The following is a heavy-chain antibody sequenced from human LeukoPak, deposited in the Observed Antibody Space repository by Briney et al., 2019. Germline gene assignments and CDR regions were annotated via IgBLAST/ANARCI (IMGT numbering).Heavy chain of an antibody. CDR3: ARQSDSSGYYYLGAFDF. CDR1: GGSISGYY. CDR2: IYTSGNT. D-gene: IGHD3-22*01. Sequence: PSETLSLTCTVSGGSISGYYWSWIRQPAGKGLEWIGRIYTSGNTNYNPSLKSRLTMSVDTSRKQFSLKLSSVTAADTAVYYCARQSDSSGYYYLGAFDFWGQGTMVTVSS. V-gene: IGHV4-4*07. J-gene: IGHJ3*01.